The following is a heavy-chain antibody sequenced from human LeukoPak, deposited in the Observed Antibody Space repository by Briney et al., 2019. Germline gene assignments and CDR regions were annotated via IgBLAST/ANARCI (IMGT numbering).Heavy chain of an antibody. CDR3: AREYSSSWRRFDF. CDR2: IYYSGST. J-gene: IGHJ4*02. Sequence: SETLSLTFTVSGGSISSGDYYRSWIRQPPGKGLEWIGYIYYSGSTYYNPSLKSRVTISVDTSKNQFSLNLTSVTAADTAVYFCAREYSSSWRRFDFWGQGTLVTVSS. V-gene: IGHV4-30-4*08. CDR1: GGSISSGDYY. D-gene: IGHD6-13*01.